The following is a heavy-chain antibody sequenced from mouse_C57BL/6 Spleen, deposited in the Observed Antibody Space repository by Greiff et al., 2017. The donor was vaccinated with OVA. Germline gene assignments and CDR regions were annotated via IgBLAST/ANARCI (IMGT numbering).Heavy chain of an antibody. V-gene: IGHV3-6*01. CDR1: GYSITSGYY. J-gene: IGHJ2*01. D-gene: IGHD2-3*01. Sequence: EVKLLESGPGLVKPSQSLSLTCSVTGYSITSGYYWNWIRQFPGNKLEWMGYISYDGSNNYNPSLKNRISITRDTSKNQFFLKLNSVTTEDTATYYCARGRLLPLFDYWGQGTTLTVSS. CDR3: ARGRLLPLFDY. CDR2: ISYDGSN.